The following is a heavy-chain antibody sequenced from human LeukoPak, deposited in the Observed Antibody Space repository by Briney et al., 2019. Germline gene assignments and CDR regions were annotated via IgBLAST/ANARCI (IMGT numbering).Heavy chain of an antibody. CDR3: VKSLDYVWGSYRYPFDY. CDR2: ISSNGGST. J-gene: IGHJ4*02. CDR1: GFTFSSYA. D-gene: IGHD3-16*02. V-gene: IGHV3-64D*06. Sequence: PGGSLRLSCSASGFTFSSYAMHWVRQAPGKGLEYVSAISSNGGSTYYADSVKGRFTISRDNSKNTLYLQMSSLRAEDTAVYYCVKSLDYVWGSYRYPFDYWGQGTLVTVSS.